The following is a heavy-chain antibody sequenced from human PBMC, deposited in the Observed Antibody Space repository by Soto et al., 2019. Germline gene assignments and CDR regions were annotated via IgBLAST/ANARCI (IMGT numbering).Heavy chain of an antibody. Sequence: GGSLRLSCAASAFTFSSYAMHFVRQAPGKGLEWVAVLSYDASNKYYADSVKGRFTISGDNSKNTLYLQMNSLRAEDTAVYYCARDGGVKRYSSGPEYWGQGTMVTVSS. CDR3: ARDGGVKRYSSGPEY. V-gene: IGHV3-30-3*01. CDR1: AFTFSSYA. D-gene: IGHD6-19*01. CDR2: LSYDASNK. J-gene: IGHJ4*02.